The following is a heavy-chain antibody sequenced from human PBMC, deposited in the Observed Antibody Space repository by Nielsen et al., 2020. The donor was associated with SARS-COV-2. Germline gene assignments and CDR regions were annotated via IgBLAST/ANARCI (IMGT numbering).Heavy chain of an antibody. D-gene: IGHD6-19*01. V-gene: IGHV3-23*01. CDR1: GFTFSSYA. Sequence: GSLRLSCAASGFTFSSYAMSWVRQAPGKGLEWVSAISGSGGSTYYADSVKGRFTISRDNSKNTLYLQMNSLRAEDTAVYYCAKDRTAVAGTEDAFDIWGQGTMVTVSS. J-gene: IGHJ3*02. CDR2: ISGSGGST. CDR3: AKDRTAVAGTEDAFDI.